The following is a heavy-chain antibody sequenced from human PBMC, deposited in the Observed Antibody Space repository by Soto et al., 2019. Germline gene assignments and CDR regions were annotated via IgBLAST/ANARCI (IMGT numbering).Heavy chain of an antibody. CDR2: MNPNSGNT. CDR1: GYTFTSYD. J-gene: IGHJ6*02. CDR3: ARRDSSWYYYYYGMDV. V-gene: IGHV1-8*01. Sequence: ASVKVSCKASGYTFTSYDINWVRQATGQGLEWMGWMNPNSGNTGYAQKFQGRVTMTRNTSISTAYMELSSLRSEDTAVYYCARRDSSWYYYYYGMDVWGQGTTVTVSS. D-gene: IGHD6-13*01.